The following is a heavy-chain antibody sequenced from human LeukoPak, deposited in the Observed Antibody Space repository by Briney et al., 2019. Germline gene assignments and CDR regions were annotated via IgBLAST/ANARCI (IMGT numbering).Heavy chain of an antibody. CDR2: ISSSSTYI. V-gene: IGHV3-21*04. CDR1: GFTFSYYT. CDR3: ARVWELSFDH. Sequence: GGSLRLSCAASGFTFSYYTMIWVRQAPGRGLEWVSFISSSSTYIYYADSVKGRFTISRDNAKNSLYLQMNSLRAEDTALYYCARVWELSFDHWGQGTLVTVSS. J-gene: IGHJ4*02. D-gene: IGHD1-26*01.